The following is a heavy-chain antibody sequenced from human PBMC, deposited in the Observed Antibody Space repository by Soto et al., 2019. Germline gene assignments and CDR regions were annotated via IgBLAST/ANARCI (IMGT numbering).Heavy chain of an antibody. Sequence: EVQLLESGGGLVHPGASVRLSCTGSGFIFSTYAINWVRQTPGKGLEWVSGFSGGSHSAYYADSVKGRFTISRDNSKTTVWLQMNTLAVVDSAIYYCDGHYYGSGSYPHYWGQGTLVTVSS. CDR3: DGHYYGSGSYPHY. CDR2: FSGGSHSA. V-gene: IGHV3-23*01. D-gene: IGHD3-10*01. CDR1: GFIFSTYA. J-gene: IGHJ4*02.